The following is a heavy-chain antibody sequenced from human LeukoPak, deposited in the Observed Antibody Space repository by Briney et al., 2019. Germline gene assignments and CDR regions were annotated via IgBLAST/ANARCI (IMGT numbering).Heavy chain of an antibody. CDR3: ARGLSIAAGAN. V-gene: IGHV4-39*07. CDR1: GGSISSSNSY. J-gene: IGHJ4*02. Sequence: SETLSLTCTVSGGSISSSNSYWGWIRQPPGRGLGWIGSMSNSGSTYYNPSLNSRVTISVDTSKNQFSLKVSSVTAADTAVYYCARGLSIAAGANWGQGTLVTVSS. CDR2: MSNSGST. D-gene: IGHD6-13*01.